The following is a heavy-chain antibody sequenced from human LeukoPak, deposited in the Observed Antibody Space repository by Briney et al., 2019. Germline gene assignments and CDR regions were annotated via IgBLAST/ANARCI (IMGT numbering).Heavy chain of an antibody. V-gene: IGHV3-48*01. CDR1: GFTFSSYS. CDR3: ARDDDEVVPAARFDY. CDR2: ISSSSSTI. D-gene: IGHD2-2*01. Sequence: GGSLRLSCAASGFTFSSYSMNWVRQAPGKGLEWVSYISSSSSTIYYADSVKGRFTISRDNAKNSLYLQMNSLRAEDTAVYYCARDDDEVVPAARFDYWGQGTLVTVSS. J-gene: IGHJ4*02.